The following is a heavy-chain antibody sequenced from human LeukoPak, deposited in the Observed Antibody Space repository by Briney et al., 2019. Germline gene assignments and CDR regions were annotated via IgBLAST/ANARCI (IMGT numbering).Heavy chain of an antibody. J-gene: IGHJ6*03. Sequence: SETLSLTCTVSGGSISSYYWSWIRQPPGKGLEWIGYIYYSGSTNYNPSLKSRVTISVDTSKNQFSLKLSSVAAADTAVYYCARFITGTRYYYYYYMDVWGKGTTVTVSS. D-gene: IGHD1-20*01. CDR2: IYYSGST. CDR1: GGSISSYY. V-gene: IGHV4-59*01. CDR3: ARFITGTRYYYYYYMDV.